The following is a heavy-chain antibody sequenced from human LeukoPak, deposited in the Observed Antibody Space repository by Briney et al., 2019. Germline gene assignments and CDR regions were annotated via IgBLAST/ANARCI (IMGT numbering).Heavy chain of an antibody. V-gene: IGHV3-30*03. D-gene: IGHD3-10*01. Sequence: PGGSLRLSCTASGFTFSSYGMHWVRQAPGKGLEWVAVISYDGSNKYYADSVKGRFTISRDNSKNTLYLQMNSLRAEDTAVYYCARDLAGWGQGTLVTVSS. CDR1: GFTFSSYG. J-gene: IGHJ4*02. CDR2: ISYDGSNK. CDR3: ARDLAG.